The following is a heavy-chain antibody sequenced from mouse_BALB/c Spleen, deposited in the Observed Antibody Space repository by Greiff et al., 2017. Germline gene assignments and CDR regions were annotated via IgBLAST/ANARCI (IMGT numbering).Heavy chain of an antibody. CDR1: GFTFSSFG. V-gene: IGHV5-17*02. D-gene: IGHD2-4*01. J-gene: IGHJ1*01. CDR3: ARSGDYDWYFDV. CDR2: ISSGSSTI. Sequence: EVKLMESGGGLVQPGGSRKLSCAASGFTFSSFGMHWVRQAPEKGLEWVAYISSGSSTIYYADTVKGRFTISRDNPKNTLFLQMTSLRSEDTAMYYCARSGDYDWYFDVWGAGTTVTVSS.